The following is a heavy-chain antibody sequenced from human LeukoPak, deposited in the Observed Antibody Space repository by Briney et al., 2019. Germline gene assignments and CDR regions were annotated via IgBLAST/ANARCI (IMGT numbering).Heavy chain of an antibody. V-gene: IGHV4-4*07. Sequence: PSETLSLTCTVSGGSISGSYWSWIRQPAGKGLEYIGRVFSSGTTNYSPSLASRVTMSVDTSNSQFSLYLRSMTAADTAVYFCARGPGGASSEAWDFWGQGALVTVSS. CDR1: GGSISGSY. CDR3: ARGPGGASSEAWDF. D-gene: IGHD4/OR15-4a*01. J-gene: IGHJ4*02. CDR2: VFSSGTT.